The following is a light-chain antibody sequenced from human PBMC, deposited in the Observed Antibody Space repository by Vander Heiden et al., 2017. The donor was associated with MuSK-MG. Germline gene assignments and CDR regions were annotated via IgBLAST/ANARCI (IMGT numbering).Light chain of an antibody. CDR2: AAS. Sequence: DIQSTHSPSFLSASVGDRVTITCRASQGISSYLAWYQQKPGKAPKLLIYAASTLQSGVPSRFRGSGSGTEFTLTISILQPEDFAPYYCQQRNSYPRITFGPGTKVDIK. V-gene: IGKV1-9*01. J-gene: IGKJ3*01. CDR3: QQRNSYPRIT. CDR1: QGISSY.